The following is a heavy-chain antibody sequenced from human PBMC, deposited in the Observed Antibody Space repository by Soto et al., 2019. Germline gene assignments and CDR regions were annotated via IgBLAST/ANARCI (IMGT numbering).Heavy chain of an antibody. J-gene: IGHJ1*01. Sequence: PSETLSLTCAISGAPITWGDYSWNWIRQPPGKGLEWIGYIFHGGSTYYNPSLRSRVTISVDRSRTQFSLKMSSVTAADTAFYYCVKDESINWYSGHFRHWGQGTLVTVSS. D-gene: IGHD6-13*01. V-gene: IGHV4-30-2*01. CDR1: GAPITWGDYS. CDR2: IFHGGST. CDR3: VKDESINWYSGHFRH.